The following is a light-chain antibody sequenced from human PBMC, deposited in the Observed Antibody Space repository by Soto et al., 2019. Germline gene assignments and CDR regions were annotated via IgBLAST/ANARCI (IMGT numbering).Light chain of an antibody. CDR2: GAS. Sequence: EIQMTQSPSTLSVSIGDRVTLTCRASQSVNSNFSAWYQQKPRQAPRLLIYGASSRATGIPDRFSGSAGGTDFTLTISRLAPEDFAVYYCQQYSSHLTFGGGTKVDIK. J-gene: IGKJ4*01. CDR1: QSVNSNF. CDR3: QQYSSHLT. V-gene: IGKV3-20*01.